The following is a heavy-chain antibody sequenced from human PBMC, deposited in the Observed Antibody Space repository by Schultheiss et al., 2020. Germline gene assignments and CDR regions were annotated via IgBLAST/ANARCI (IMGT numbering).Heavy chain of an antibody. CDR3: ARRKLRDYGETGGAFDI. V-gene: IGHV3-23*01. D-gene: IGHD4-17*01. CDR1: GFTFSSYW. Sequence: GGSLRLSCAASGFTFSSYWMHWVRQAPGKGLEWVSAISGSGGSTYYADSVKGRFTISRDNSKNTLYLQMNSLRAEDTAVYYCARRKLRDYGETGGAFDIWGQGTMVTVSS. J-gene: IGHJ3*02. CDR2: ISGSGGST.